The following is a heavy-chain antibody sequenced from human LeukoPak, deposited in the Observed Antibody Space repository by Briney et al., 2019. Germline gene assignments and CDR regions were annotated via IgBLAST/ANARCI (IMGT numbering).Heavy chain of an antibody. D-gene: IGHD3-22*01. Sequence: PGRSLRLSCAASGLTFSSYGMHWVRQAPGTGLEWVAVISHDGSNKYYADSVKGRFTISRDNSKNTLYLQMNSLRAEDTAVYYCTKEVYYYESSGYYYFDAFDSWGQWTMVTVSS. CDR3: TKEVYYYESSGYYYFDAFDS. CDR2: ISHDGSNK. CDR1: GLTFSSYG. J-gene: IGHJ3*02. V-gene: IGHV3-30*18.